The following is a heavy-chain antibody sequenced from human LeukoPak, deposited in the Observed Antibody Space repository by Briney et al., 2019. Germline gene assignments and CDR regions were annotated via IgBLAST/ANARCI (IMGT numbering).Heavy chain of an antibody. CDR1: GYTFSTYD. CDR3: ARAIRYQLLSDY. D-gene: IGHD2-2*01. V-gene: IGHV1-8*02. J-gene: IGHJ4*02. Sequence: ASVKVSCKTSGYTFSTYDINGLRQAAGQGLEWMGWMNPDSANTGFAQEFEGRAAITRDTSTATAYLELSGLTSEDTAVYYCARAIRYQLLSDYWGQGTLVTVSS. CDR2: MNPDSANT.